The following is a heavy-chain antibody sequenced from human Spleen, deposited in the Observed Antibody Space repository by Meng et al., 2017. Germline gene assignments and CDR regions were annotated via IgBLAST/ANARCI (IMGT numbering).Heavy chain of an antibody. V-gene: IGHV1-2*06. Sequence: ASVKVSCKASGYTFSGYYMHWVRQAPGQGLQWMGRIDPNSGDTYYSEKFQGRVTMTRDTSISTAYMELSRLRSDDTAVYYCARVGLRWLQPNNWFDPWGQGTLVTVSS. D-gene: IGHD5-24*01. CDR3: ARVGLRWLQPNNWFDP. CDR2: IDPNSGDT. J-gene: IGHJ5*02. CDR1: GYTFSGYY.